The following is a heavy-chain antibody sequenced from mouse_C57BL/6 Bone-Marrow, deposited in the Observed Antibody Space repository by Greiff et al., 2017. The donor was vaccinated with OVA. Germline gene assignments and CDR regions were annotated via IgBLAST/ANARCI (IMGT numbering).Heavy chain of an antibody. Sequence: EVKLMESGGDLVKPGGSLKLSCAASGFAFSSYGMSWVRQTPDKRLEWVATISSGGSYTYYPDSVKGRFTISRDNAKNTLYLQMSRLKSEDTAMYYCASHYYGSSYYWGQGTTLTVSS. D-gene: IGHD1-1*01. CDR3: ASHYYGSSYY. CDR1: GFAFSSYG. J-gene: IGHJ2*01. CDR2: ISSGGSYT. V-gene: IGHV5-6*01.